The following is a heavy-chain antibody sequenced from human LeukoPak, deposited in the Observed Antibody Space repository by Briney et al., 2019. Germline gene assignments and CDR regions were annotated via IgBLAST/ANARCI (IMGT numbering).Heavy chain of an antibody. D-gene: IGHD3-16*02. CDR3: ARGGYYDYVWGSYRYIYAFDI. J-gene: IGHJ3*02. CDR2: IYHSGST. CDR1: GFTFSSYS. V-gene: IGHV4-38-2*01. Sequence: GSLRLSCAAFGFTFSSYSMNWVRQAPGKGLEGIGSIYHSGSTYYNPSLKSRVTISVDTSKNQFSLKLSSVTAADTAVYYCARGGYYDYVWGSYRYIYAFDIWGQGTMVTVSS.